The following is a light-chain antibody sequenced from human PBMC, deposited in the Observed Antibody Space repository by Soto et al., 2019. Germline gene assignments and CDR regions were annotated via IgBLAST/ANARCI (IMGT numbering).Light chain of an antibody. V-gene: IGKV1-33*01. CDR2: DAS. Sequence: DIQMTQSPSSLSASVGDRVTITCQASQDITNYLNWYQQKPGKAPKILIYDASVLAAGVPSRFSGGGSGTQFTLAITSLQAEDVATYYCQQYDNLPRTFGGGTNLEIK. CDR3: QQYDNLPRT. J-gene: IGKJ4*01. CDR1: QDITNY.